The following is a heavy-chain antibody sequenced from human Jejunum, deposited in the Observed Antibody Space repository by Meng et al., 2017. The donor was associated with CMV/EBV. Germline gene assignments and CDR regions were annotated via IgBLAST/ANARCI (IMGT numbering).Heavy chain of an antibody. J-gene: IGHJ4*02. CDR1: GGSISRYY. V-gene: IGHV4-59*01. CDR2: IYYSGNT. CDR3: ARDGVGSTGWFDLDY. Sequence: SGGSISRYYWSWIRQPPGKGLAWLGYIYYSGNTNYNSSLKSRVTISVDTSKNQFFLKLRSVTAADTAVYFCARDGVGSTGWFDLDYWGRGTLVTVSS. D-gene: IGHD6-19*01.